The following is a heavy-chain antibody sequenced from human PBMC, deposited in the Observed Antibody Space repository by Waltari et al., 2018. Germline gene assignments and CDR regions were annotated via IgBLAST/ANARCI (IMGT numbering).Heavy chain of an antibody. V-gene: IGHV1-2*02. CDR1: GYTFTSYD. CDR2: INPNSGGT. D-gene: IGHD5-12*01. J-gene: IGHJ4*02. CDR3: ARGVATFPSATGY. Sequence: QVQLVQSGAEVKKPGASVKVSCKASGYTFTSYDINWVRQATGQGLEWMGWINPNSGGTNYAQKWQGRVTMTRDTSISTAYMELSRLRSDDTAVYYCARGVATFPSATGYWGQGTLVTVSS.